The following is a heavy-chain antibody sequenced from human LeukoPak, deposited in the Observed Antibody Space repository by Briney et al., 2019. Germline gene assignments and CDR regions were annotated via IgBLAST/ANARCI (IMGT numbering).Heavy chain of an antibody. V-gene: IGHV3-13*05. Sequence: GESLRLSCAASGFTFSSYDMHWVRKATGKDLEWVSAIGTAGDPYYPGSVKGRFTISRENAKNSLYLQMNSLRAGDTAVYYCARASPPDSSSWYSSSYYYYYGMDVWGQGTTVTVSS. CDR2: IGTAGDP. CDR3: ARASPPDSSSWYSSSYYYYYGMDV. J-gene: IGHJ6*02. D-gene: IGHD6-13*01. CDR1: GFTFSSYD.